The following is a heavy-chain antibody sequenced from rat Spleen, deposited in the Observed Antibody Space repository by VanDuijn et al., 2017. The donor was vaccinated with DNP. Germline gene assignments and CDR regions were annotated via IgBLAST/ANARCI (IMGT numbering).Heavy chain of an antibody. Sequence: EVQLVESGGGLVQPGRSLRLSCAASGFTFSDYYMAWVRQAPTKGLEWVASISPDGHITYYEDSVKGRFTISRDNAENTLYLQMDSLRSEDTATYYCTTDNSGLNWFAFWGQGTLVTVSS. D-gene: IGHD4-3*01. J-gene: IGHJ3*01. CDR1: GFTFSDYY. CDR2: ISPDGHIT. V-gene: IGHV5-20*01. CDR3: TTDNSGLNWFAF.